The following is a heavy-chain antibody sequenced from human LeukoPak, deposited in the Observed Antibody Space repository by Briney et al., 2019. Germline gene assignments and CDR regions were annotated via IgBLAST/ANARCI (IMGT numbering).Heavy chain of an antibody. Sequence: ASVKVSCKVSGYTLTELSMHWVRQAPGKGLEWMGGFDPENGETIYAQKFQGRVTMTEDTSTDTAYMELSSLRSEDTAVYYCATFGGPNNAGLDFDYWGQGTLVTVSS. CDR2: FDPENGET. V-gene: IGHV1-24*01. D-gene: IGHD1/OR15-1a*01. J-gene: IGHJ4*02. CDR3: ATFGGPNNAGLDFDY. CDR1: GYTLTELS.